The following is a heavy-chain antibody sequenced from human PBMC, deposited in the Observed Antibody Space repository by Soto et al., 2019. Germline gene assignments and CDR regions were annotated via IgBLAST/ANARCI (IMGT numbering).Heavy chain of an antibody. J-gene: IGHJ4*02. D-gene: IGHD2-2*01. CDR1: GFGFSNFG. CDR3: MAHFGGEVAMPAADVTY. Sequence: QVQLVESGGGVVQPGRSLRLSCAASGFGFSNFGMHWVRQAPGKGLEWVAVISFDGSLQKYGDSVKGRFTISRDNSKNMLFLEMNSPRAEDTAVCAKMAHFGGEVAMPAADVTYWGQGTLVIVSS. V-gene: IGHV3-30*03. CDR2: ISFDGSLQ.